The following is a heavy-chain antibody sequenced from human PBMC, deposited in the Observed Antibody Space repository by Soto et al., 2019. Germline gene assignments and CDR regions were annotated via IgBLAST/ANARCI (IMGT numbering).Heavy chain of an antibody. CDR3: ASDEYSCSFSGMDV. CDR2: IDPSDSYT. CDR1: GYSFTSYW. V-gene: IGHV5-10-1*01. J-gene: IGHJ6*02. D-gene: IGHD6-13*01. Sequence: GESLKISCKGSGYSFTSYWISWVRQMPGKGLEWMGRIDPSDSYTNYSPSFQGHVTISADKSISTAYLQWSSLKASDTAMYYCASDEYSCSFSGMDVWGQGTRCTVAS.